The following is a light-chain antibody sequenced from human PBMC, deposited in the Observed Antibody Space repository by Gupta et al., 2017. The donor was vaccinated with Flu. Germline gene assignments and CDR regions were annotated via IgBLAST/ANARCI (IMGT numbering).Light chain of an antibody. Sequence: QLVLTQSPPASASLGSSVKLTCPLNSRHNDYAIAWPQQQPEKGPRYLMKLNSDGSYSKGDGIPDRFSGSISGAERYLTISSLQSEDEADYYCQTWGTGNRVLGGGTRLTVL. V-gene: IGLV4-69*01. CDR2: LNSDGSY. CDR1: SRHNDYA. J-gene: IGLJ3*02. CDR3: QTWGTGNRV.